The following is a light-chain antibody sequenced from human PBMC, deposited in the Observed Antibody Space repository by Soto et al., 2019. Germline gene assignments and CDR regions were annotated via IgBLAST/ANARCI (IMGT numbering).Light chain of an antibody. CDR3: QQRSNWPIT. J-gene: IGKJ5*01. CDR1: QSISDT. CDR2: GAS. Sequence: EIVLTQSPATLSLSPGGRATLSCRASQSISDTLAWYQQKPGQAPRLLIYGASTRATGIPARFSGSGSGTEFTLTISSLKSEDFEVYYCQQRSNWPITFGQGTRLEIK. V-gene: IGKV3-15*01.